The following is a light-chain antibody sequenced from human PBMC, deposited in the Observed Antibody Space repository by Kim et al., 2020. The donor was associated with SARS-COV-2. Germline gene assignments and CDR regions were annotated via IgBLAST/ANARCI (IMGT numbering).Light chain of an antibody. CDR3: QQFYGTPYT. CDR2: WTS. CDR1: QSILFSSNNKNY. J-gene: IGKJ2*01. Sequence: DIVMTQSPDSLAVSLGERATINCKSSQSILFSSNNKNYLAWYQQKPGQPPKLLIYWTSTRASGVPDRFSGSGSGTDFTLTISSLLAEDVAVYYCQQFYGTPYTFGQGTKLEI. V-gene: IGKV4-1*01.